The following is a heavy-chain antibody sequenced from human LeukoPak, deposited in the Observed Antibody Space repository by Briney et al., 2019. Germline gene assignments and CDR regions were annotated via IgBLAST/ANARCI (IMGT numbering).Heavy chain of an antibody. CDR3: ARDGRSSSWYPNWFDP. CDR1: GYTFTGYY. D-gene: IGHD6-13*01. CDR2: INPNSGGT. J-gene: IGHJ5*02. V-gene: IGHV1-2*02. Sequence: GASVKVSCKASGYTFTGYYMHWVRQAPGQGLEWMGWINPNSGGTNYPQKFQGRVTMTRDTSISTAYMELSRLRSDDTAVYYCARDGRSSSWYPNWFDPWGQGTLVTASS.